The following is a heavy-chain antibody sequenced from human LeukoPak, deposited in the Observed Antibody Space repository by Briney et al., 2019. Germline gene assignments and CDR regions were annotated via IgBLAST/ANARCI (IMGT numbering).Heavy chain of an antibody. Sequence: HSGGSPRLSCAASGFTLSNSWMSWVRQAPGKGLEWVAIINQDGGEKYYVDSVKGRFTISRDNAKNSLYVQMNSLRVEDTAVYYCVAGSGWGWGQGTLVTVSS. CDR2: INQDGGEK. CDR3: VAGSGWG. V-gene: IGHV3-7*01. J-gene: IGHJ4*02. CDR1: GFTLSNSW. D-gene: IGHD6-19*01.